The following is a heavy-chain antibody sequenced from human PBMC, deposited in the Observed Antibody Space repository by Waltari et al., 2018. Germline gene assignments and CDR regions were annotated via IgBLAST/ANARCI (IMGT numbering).Heavy chain of an antibody. CDR3: ARDKRGGGWFDP. CDR1: GGSISSYY. CDR2: IYYSGST. V-gene: IGHV4-59*01. D-gene: IGHD3-16*01. J-gene: IGHJ5*02. Sequence: QVQLQESGPGLVKPSETLSLTCTVSGGSISSYYWSWIRQPPGKGLEWIGYIYYSGSTNYNTYLKSRVTISVDTSKNQFSLKLSSVTAADTAVYYWARDKRGGGWFDPWGQGTLVTVSS.